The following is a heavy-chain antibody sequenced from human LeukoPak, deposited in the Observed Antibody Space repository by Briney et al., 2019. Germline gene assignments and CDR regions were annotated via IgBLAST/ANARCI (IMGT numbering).Heavy chain of an antibody. CDR2: INPSGGST. J-gene: IGHJ4*02. D-gene: IGHD1-1*01. V-gene: IGHV1-46*01. CDR1: GYTFTSYY. Sequence: GASVKVSCKASGYTFTSYYMHWVRQAPGQGLEWMGIINPSGGSTSYAQKFQGKVTMTRNTSTSTFYMELSSLRSEDTAVYYCARDRSPPNWLEPPRVLDYWGQGTLVTVSS. CDR3: ARDRSPPNWLEPPRVLDY.